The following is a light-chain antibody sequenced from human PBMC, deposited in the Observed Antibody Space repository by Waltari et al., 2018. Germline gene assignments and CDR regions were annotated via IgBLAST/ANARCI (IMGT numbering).Light chain of an antibody. Sequence: DIQMTQSPSSLSASVGDRVTITCRASQSINSYLNWYQQQPGKAPKVLIYAASSLQSGVPSRFSGSGSGTDFTLSISSLQPEDFAIYYCQQSYSLPPTFGQGTRLEIK. J-gene: IGKJ5*01. CDR3: QQSYSLPPT. CDR1: QSINSY. V-gene: IGKV1-39*01. CDR2: AAS.